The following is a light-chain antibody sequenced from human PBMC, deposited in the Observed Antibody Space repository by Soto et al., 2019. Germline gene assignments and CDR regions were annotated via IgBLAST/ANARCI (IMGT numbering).Light chain of an antibody. J-gene: IGKJ1*01. CDR1: QSVATN. CDR3: QQYNSWPWT. V-gene: IGKV3-15*01. Sequence: EIVMTQSPATLSVSPGWIATLSCRASQSVATNLAWYQLIPGQPPRLLIYDASTRATGIPARFSGSGSGTEFTLTISSLQSVDFAVYSCQQYNSWPWTFGQGTKVDIK. CDR2: DAS.